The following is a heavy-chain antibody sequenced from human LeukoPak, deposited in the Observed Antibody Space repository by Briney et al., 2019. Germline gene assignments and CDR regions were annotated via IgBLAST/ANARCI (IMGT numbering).Heavy chain of an antibody. CDR2: IIPIFGTA. J-gene: IGHJ6*03. Sequence: SVKVSCKASGGTFSSYAISWVRQAPGQGLEWMRGIIPIFGTANYAQKFQGRVTITADESTSTAYMELSSLRSEDTAVYYCAREDIVATDVPDYYYYYYMDVWGKGTTVTVSS. CDR3: AREDIVATDVPDYYYYYYMDV. V-gene: IGHV1-69*13. D-gene: IGHD5-12*01. CDR1: GGTFSSYA.